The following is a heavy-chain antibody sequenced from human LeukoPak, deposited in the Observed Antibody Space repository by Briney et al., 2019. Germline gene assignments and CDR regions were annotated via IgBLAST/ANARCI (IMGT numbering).Heavy chain of an antibody. CDR1: GFTFSSYA. CDR3: ANSEYSSSVPSYYFDY. J-gene: IGHJ4*02. D-gene: IGHD6-6*01. Sequence: PGGSLRLSCAASGFTFSSYAMSWVRQAPGKGLEWVSAISGSGGSTYYADSVKGRFTISRDNSKNTLYLQMNSLRAEDTAVYYCANSEYSSSVPSYYFDYWGQGTLVTVSS. CDR2: ISGSGGST. V-gene: IGHV3-23*01.